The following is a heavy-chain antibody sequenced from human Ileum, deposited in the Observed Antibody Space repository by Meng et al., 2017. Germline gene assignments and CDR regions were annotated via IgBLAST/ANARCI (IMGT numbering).Heavy chain of an antibody. V-gene: IGHV4-4*02. D-gene: IGHD3-22*01. Sequence: VGGEGGGRRVVEPWGTRSLTCGVGGAWWSWVRQPAGKGLEWIGEIFQSGRTNYNPSLKSRVTISIDKSKSQISLQLSAVTAADTAVYSCATSNDRDVYYLGYWGQGTLVTVSS. J-gene: IGHJ4*02. CDR2: IFQSGRT. CDR3: ATSNDRDVYYLGY. CDR1: GAW.